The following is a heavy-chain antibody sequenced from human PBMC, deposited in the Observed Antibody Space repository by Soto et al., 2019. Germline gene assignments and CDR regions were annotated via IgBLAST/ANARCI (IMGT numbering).Heavy chain of an antibody. Sequence: GGSLRLSCAASGFTFSSYSMNWVRQAPGKGLEWVSYISSSSSTIYYADSVKGRFTISRDNAKNSLYLKMNSLRAEDTAVYYCARGSKLGTDAFDIWGQGTMVTVSS. V-gene: IGHV3-48*04. D-gene: IGHD7-27*01. CDR1: GFTFSSYS. CDR3: ARGSKLGTDAFDI. J-gene: IGHJ3*02. CDR2: ISSSSSTI.